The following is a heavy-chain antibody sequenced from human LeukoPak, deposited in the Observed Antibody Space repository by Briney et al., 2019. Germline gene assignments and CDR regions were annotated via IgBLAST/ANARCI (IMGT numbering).Heavy chain of an antibody. CDR2: IYYSGST. CDR1: GGSISSSSYY. V-gene: IGHV4-39*01. CDR3: AKTPTRRDYGSGSYYTDYYCYGMDV. Sequence: SETLSLTCTVSGGSISSSSYYWGWIRQPPGKGLEWIGSIYYSGSTYYNPSLKSRVTISVDTSKNQFSLKLSSVTAADTAVYYCAKTPTRRDYGSGSYYTDYYCYGMDVWGQGTTVTVSS. D-gene: IGHD3-10*01. J-gene: IGHJ6*02.